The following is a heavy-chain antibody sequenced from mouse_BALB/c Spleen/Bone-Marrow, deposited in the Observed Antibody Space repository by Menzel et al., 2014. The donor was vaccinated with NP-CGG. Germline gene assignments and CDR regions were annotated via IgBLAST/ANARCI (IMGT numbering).Heavy chain of an antibody. D-gene: IGHD2-3*01. CDR2: IDPSRGYS. CDR1: GYTFTSYT. V-gene: IGHV1-4*01. J-gene: IGHJ1*01. CDR3: APYDGYYNWYFDV. Sequence: QVQLQQSGAELARPGASVKMSCKASGYTFTSYTMHWIKQRPGQGLEWIGYIDPSRGYSNYNQKFKDKATLTADISSSTAYMQLSSLTSEDSAVYYCAPYDGYYNWYFDVWGAGTTVTVSS.